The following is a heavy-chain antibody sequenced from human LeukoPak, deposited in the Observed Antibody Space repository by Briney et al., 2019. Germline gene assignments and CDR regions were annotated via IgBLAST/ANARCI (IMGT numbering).Heavy chain of an antibody. CDR3: ATAAYSSGWYVAFDI. CDR1: GYTLTELS. D-gene: IGHD6-19*01. V-gene: IGHV1-24*01. Sequence: ASVKVSCKVSGYTLTELSMHWVRQAPGKGLEWMGGSDPEDGETIYAQKFQGRVTMTEDTSTDTAYMELSSLRSEDTAVYYCATAAYSSGWYVAFDIWGQGTMVTVSS. CDR2: SDPEDGET. J-gene: IGHJ3*02.